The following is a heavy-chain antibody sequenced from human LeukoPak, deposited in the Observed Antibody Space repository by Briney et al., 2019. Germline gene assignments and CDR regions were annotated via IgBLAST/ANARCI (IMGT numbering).Heavy chain of an antibody. D-gene: IGHD1-1*01. J-gene: IGHJ4*02. V-gene: IGHV4-4*02. Sequence: SETLSLTCAVSGGSISGSNWWSWVRQPPGKGLEWIGEIYHSGSTNYNPSLKSRVTISVDKSKNQFSPKLSSVTAADTAVYYCARVNINNWHSCDYWGQGTLVTVSS. CDR2: IYHSGST. CDR1: GGSISGSNW. CDR3: ARVNINNWHSCDY.